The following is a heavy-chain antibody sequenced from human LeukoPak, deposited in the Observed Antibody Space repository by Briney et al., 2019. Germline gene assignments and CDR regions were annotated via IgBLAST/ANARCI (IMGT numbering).Heavy chain of an antibody. V-gene: IGHV3-23*01. J-gene: IGHJ4*02. CDR1: GFTFSSYA. D-gene: IGHD7-27*01. Sequence: HPGGSLRLSCAASGFTFSSYAMSWVRQAPGKGLEWVSGISGSGGSTYYADSVKGRFTISRDNSKNALYLQMNSLRVEDTAVYYCAIDPNWGTHSWGQGVLVTVSS. CDR3: AIDPNWGTHS. CDR2: ISGSGGST.